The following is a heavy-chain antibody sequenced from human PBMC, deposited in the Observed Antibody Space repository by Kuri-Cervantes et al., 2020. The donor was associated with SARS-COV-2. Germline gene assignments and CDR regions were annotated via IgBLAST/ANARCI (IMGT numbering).Heavy chain of an antibody. Sequence: SETLSLTCTVSGGSISSYYWSRIRQPPGKGLEWIGYIYYSGSTNYNPSLRSRVTISVDTSKNQFSLKLSSVTAADTAVYYCARAGVLRFLPTGYWGQGTLVTVSS. CDR3: ARAGVLRFLPTGY. D-gene: IGHD3-3*01. CDR1: GGSISSYY. CDR2: IYYSGST. J-gene: IGHJ4*02. V-gene: IGHV4-59*01.